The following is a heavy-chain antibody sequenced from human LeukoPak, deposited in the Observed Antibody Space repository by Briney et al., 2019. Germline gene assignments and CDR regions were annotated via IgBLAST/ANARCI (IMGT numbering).Heavy chain of an antibody. CDR3: ARGGAIAARRGIDY. J-gene: IGHJ4*02. Sequence: SETLSLTCTVSGGSISSYYWSWIRQPPGKGLEWIGYIYYSGSTNYNPSLKSRVTISVDTSKNQFSLKLSSVTAADTAVYYCARGGAIAARRGIDYWGQGTLVTDSS. CDR2: IYYSGST. D-gene: IGHD6-6*01. V-gene: IGHV4-59*01. CDR1: GGSISSYY.